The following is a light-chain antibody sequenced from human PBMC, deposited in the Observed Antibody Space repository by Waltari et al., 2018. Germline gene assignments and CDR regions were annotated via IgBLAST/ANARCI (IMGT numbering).Light chain of an antibody. Sequence: DIQMTQSPSSLSASVGDRVTITCQASQSISSYLNWYQQKLGTAPKLLIYAASSLQSGVPSRFSGSGSGTDFTLTISSLQPEDFATYYCQQSYSTPLTFGGGTKVEIK. V-gene: IGKV1-39*01. CDR1: QSISSY. J-gene: IGKJ4*01. CDR3: QQSYSTPLT. CDR2: AAS.